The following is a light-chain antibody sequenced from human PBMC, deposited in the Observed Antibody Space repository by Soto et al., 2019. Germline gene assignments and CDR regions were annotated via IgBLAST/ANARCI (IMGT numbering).Light chain of an antibody. V-gene: IGKV3-11*01. J-gene: IGKJ3*01. Sequence: EIVLTQSPATLSLSPGERATLSCRASQTVTNDFDFAWYQQKPVQAPRLLIYDASNRATGIPARFSGSGSGTDFTLTISSLEPEDFAVYYCQHRHNFGPGTKVDIK. CDR2: DAS. CDR1: QTVTND. CDR3: QHRHN.